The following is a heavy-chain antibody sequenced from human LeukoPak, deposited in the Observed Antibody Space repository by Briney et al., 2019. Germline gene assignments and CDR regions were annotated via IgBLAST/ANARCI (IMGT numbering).Heavy chain of an antibody. J-gene: IGHJ4*02. Sequence: GGSLRLSCAASGFTFSDYEMNWVRRAPGKGLEWVSYISSSGRRIDYADSVKGRFTISRDNAKNSLYLQMNSLRVDDTAIYYCARGPRDPTEYCSRGTCSPTYEVWGQGTLVTVSS. CDR2: ISSSGRRI. CDR3: ARGPRDPTEYCSRGTCSPTYEV. D-gene: IGHD2-15*01. V-gene: IGHV3-48*03. CDR1: GFTFSDYE.